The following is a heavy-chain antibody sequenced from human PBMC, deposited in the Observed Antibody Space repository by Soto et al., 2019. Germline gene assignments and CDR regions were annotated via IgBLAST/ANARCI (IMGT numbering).Heavy chain of an antibody. V-gene: IGHV1-18*01. Sequence: GASVEVSCKASGYTFTSYGISWVRQAPGQGLEWMGWISAYNGNTNYAQKLQGRVTMTTDTSTSTAYMELRSLRSDDTAVYYCARDPLRFLEWLSPYAEAHYFDYWGQGTLVTVSS. CDR1: GYTFTSYG. CDR3: ARDPLRFLEWLSPYAEAHYFDY. CDR2: ISAYNGNT. D-gene: IGHD3-3*01. J-gene: IGHJ4*02.